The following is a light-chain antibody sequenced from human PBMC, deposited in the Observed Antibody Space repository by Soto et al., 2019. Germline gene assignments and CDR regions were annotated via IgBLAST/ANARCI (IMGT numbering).Light chain of an antibody. CDR2: EAS. V-gene: IGKV3-11*01. Sequence: VLTQSPATLSLSPGERATLSCRASPSVLTYIAWYQQKPGQAPRLLICEASKRATGVPARLSGSGSGTEFNLKIRSRENGDFEVYFCQQRERTFGQVTKV. J-gene: IGKJ1*01. CDR1: PSVLTY. CDR3: QQRERT.